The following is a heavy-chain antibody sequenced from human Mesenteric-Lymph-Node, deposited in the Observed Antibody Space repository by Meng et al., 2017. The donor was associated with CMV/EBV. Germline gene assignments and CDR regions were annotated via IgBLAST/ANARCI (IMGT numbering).Heavy chain of an antibody. CDR1: GYPFASYD. Sequence: ASVQVSCKASGYPFASYDINWVRQAPGQGLEWMGWMNLRSGSAGSAQKFQGRVTMTRDTSITTAYMELSSLRSEDTAVYYCARVGGSIDHWGQGTLVTVSS. CDR3: ARVGGSIDH. J-gene: IGHJ4*02. D-gene: IGHD3-16*01. CDR2: MNLRSGSA. V-gene: IGHV1-8*01.